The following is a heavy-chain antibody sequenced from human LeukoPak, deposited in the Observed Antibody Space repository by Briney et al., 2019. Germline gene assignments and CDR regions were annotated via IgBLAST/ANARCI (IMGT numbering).Heavy chain of an antibody. J-gene: IGHJ5*02. CDR2: ISHDGDNK. D-gene: IGHD3-10*01. V-gene: IGHV3-30-3*01. Sequence: PGGSLRLSCAASAFTFSRYAMNWVRQAPGKGLEWVAVISHDGDNKYYADSVKGRFTISRDNSKNTPYLQMNSLRAEDTAVYYCAIAPNYYGSGSYNPWGQGTLVTVSS. CDR1: AFTFSRYA. CDR3: AIAPNYYGSGSYNP.